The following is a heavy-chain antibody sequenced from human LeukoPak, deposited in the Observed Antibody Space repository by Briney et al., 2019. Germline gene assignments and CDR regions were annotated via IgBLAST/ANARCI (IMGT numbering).Heavy chain of an antibody. D-gene: IGHD5-18*01. Sequence: SVKVSCKASGYTYTGYFIHWVRQAPGQGLEWMGRIIPILGIANYAQKFQGRVTITADKSTSTAYMELSSLRSEDTAVYYCARASRSWIQLWLDAFDIWGQGTMVTVSS. V-gene: IGHV1-69*04. J-gene: IGHJ3*02. CDR1: GYTYTGYF. CDR2: IIPILGIA. CDR3: ARASRSWIQLWLDAFDI.